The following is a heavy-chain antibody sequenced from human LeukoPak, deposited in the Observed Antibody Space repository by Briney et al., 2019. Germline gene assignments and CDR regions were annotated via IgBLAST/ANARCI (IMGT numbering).Heavy chain of an antibody. V-gene: IGHV3-33*01. J-gene: IGHJ4*02. CDR3: ARGRGLGSGSYYYYFDS. D-gene: IGHD3-22*01. CDR1: GFIFSTHG. Sequence: GGSLRLSRAASGFIFSTHGMHWVRQGPGRGLEWVAIIWYDGSEKYYADSVKGRFTISRDNSKNTLYLQMDSLRAEDTAVYYCARGRGLGSGSYYYYFDSWGKGTLVTVSS. CDR2: IWYDGSEK.